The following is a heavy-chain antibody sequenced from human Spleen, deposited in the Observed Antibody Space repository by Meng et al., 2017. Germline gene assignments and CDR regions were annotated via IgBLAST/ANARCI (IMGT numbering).Heavy chain of an antibody. CDR2: FVNYVDT. CDR1: GYTFGSYG. V-gene: IGHV1-18*01. CDR3: ASGTPGRSYCDY. Sequence: QVQLVQSGAEVKKPGGSVKVSCKASGYTFGSYGICWVRQAPGQGLEWMGWFVNYVDTYPAPKFQGRVTMTTDTHTNTAFMELRSLTSDDTAVYYCASGTPGRSYCDYWGQGTLVTVSS. D-gene: IGHD2-15*01. J-gene: IGHJ4*02.